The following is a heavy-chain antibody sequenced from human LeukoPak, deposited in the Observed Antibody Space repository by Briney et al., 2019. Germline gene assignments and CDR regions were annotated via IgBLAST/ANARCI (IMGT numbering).Heavy chain of an antibody. V-gene: IGHV3-7*01. CDR2: IKQDGSEK. J-gene: IGHJ4*02. CDR3: ARDPLSAAAGPYYFDY. Sequence: GGSLRLSCAASGFTFSNAWMSWVRQAPGKGLEWVANIKQDGSEKYYVDSVKGRFTISRDNAKNSLYLQMNSLRAEDTAVYYCARDPLSAAAGPYYFDYWGQGTLVTVSS. CDR1: GFTFSNAW. D-gene: IGHD6-13*01.